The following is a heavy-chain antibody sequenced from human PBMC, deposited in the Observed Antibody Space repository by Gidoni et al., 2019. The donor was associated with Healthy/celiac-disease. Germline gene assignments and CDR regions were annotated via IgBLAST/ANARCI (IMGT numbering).Heavy chain of an antibody. Sequence: QVQLVESGGGVVQPGGSLRRSCAASGLTFSSYSMHWVRQAPGKGLEWVAVISYDGSNKYYADSVKGRFTISRDNSKNTLYLQMNSLRAEDTAVYYCARDDEPTYYYDSSGYLPGYWGQGTLVTVSS. V-gene: IGHV3-30*04. CDR3: ARDDEPTYYYDSSGYLPGY. J-gene: IGHJ4*02. CDR2: ISYDGSNK. D-gene: IGHD3-22*01. CDR1: GLTFSSYS.